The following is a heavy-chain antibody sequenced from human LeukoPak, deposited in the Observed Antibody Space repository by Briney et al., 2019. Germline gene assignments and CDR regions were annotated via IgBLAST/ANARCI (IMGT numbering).Heavy chain of an antibody. CDR3: AKEVWFGGFLSIDY. Sequence: PGGSLRLSCAPSGFAFSSQDMGWVRQAPGKGLEWVSSIRSSDGRTFYADSVKGRFTISRDNSKNTLYLQMSSLRVEDTAIYYCAKEVWFGGFLSIDYWGQGTPVTVSS. V-gene: IGHV3-23*01. CDR2: IRSSDGRT. J-gene: IGHJ4*02. CDR1: GFAFSSQD. D-gene: IGHD3-10*01.